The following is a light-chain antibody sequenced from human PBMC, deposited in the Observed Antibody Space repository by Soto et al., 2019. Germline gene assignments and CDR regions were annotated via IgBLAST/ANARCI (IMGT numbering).Light chain of an antibody. CDR2: KAS. V-gene: IGKV1-5*03. Sequence: DIQWTQSPSTLSASFGDRLTITVRANQSVNTWLAWFQQKPGKAPNLLIYKASTLESGVPLRFSGSGSDTEFTLTIKSLQPDDSATYYCQQYNNYWTFGQGTKVDIK. J-gene: IGKJ1*01. CDR1: QSVNTW. CDR3: QQYNNYWT.